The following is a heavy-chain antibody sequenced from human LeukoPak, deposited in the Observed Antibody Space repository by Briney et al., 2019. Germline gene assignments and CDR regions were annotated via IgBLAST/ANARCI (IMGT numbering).Heavy chain of an antibody. J-gene: IGHJ4*02. CDR1: GFTFSSYA. CDR2: ISGSGGST. D-gene: IGHD3-22*01. V-gene: IGHV3-23*01. CDR3: VKVGYYNDSSGYYLDYFDY. Sequence: PGGSLRLSCAASGFTFSSYAMSWVRQAPGKGLEWVSAISGSGGSTYYADSVKGRFTISRDNSKNTLYLQMNSLRAEDTAVYYCVKVGYYNDSSGYYLDYFDYWGQGTLVTVSS.